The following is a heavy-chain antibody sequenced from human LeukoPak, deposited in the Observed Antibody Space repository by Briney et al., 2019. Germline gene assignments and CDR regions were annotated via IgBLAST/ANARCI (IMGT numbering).Heavy chain of an antibody. Sequence: PSETLSLTCTVSGGSISSYYWIWIRQPPGKGLEWIGYIYASGSTNYNPSLKSRVTISVDTSKNQFSLKLSSVTAADTAVYYCARVQVVVPAATPNYYFDYWGQGTLVTVSS. CDR2: IYASGST. CDR3: ARVQVVVPAATPNYYFDY. CDR1: GGSISSYY. J-gene: IGHJ4*01. V-gene: IGHV4-4*09. D-gene: IGHD2-2*01.